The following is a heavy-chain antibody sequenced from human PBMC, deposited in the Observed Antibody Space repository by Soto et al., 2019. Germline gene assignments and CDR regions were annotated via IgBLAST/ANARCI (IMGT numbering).Heavy chain of an antibody. J-gene: IGHJ5*02. Sequence: ASVKVSCKASGYALTSYDINWVRQATGQGLEWMGWMNPNSGNTGYAQKFQGRVTMTRNTSISTAYMELRSLRSDDTAVYYCARDPLRYYDSNGYYYVVVGIDPWGQGTLVTAPQ. D-gene: IGHD3-22*01. V-gene: IGHV1-8*01. CDR3: ARDPLRYYDSNGYYYVVVGIDP. CDR1: GYALTSYD. CDR2: MNPNSGNT.